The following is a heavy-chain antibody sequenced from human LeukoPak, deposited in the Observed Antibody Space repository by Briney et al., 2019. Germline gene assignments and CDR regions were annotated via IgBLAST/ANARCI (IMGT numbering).Heavy chain of an antibody. Sequence: ASVKVSCKASGYSFTSYGISWVRQAPGQGLEWMGWISAYNGNTKYAQKLQGRVTMTTDTSTSTAYMEMRRLRSDDTAVYYCARPLLTTDAFDIWGQGTMVTVSS. CDR1: GYSFTSYG. CDR3: ARPLLTTDAFDI. D-gene: IGHD1/OR15-1a*01. V-gene: IGHV1-18*01. J-gene: IGHJ3*02. CDR2: ISAYNGNT.